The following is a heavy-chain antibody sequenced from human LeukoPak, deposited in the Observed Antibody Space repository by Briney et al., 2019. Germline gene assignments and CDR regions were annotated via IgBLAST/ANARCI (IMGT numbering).Heavy chain of an antibody. CDR2: IKRKPDGEPT. V-gene: IGHV3-15*01. CDR3: NTNDAFDI. CDR1: GFTFCNAW. Sequence: TGGALRLSCAASGFTFCNAWMNWVRQAPGKGLEWGGRIKRKPDGEPTDYSAPVKSTFTISRDDSKNKLYLKMNSLKTEDTAVYYCNTNDAFDIWGQGTMVIVSS. J-gene: IGHJ3*02.